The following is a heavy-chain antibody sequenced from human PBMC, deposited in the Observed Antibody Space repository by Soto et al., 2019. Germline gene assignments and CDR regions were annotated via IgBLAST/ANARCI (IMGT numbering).Heavy chain of an antibody. D-gene: IGHD2-2*01. V-gene: IGHV3-23*01. CDR3: AKDRVPARKDVDY. CDR2: ISGSGGST. Sequence: VQLLESGGGLVQPGGSLRLSCAASGFTSSSYAMNWVRQAPGKGLEWVSGISGSGGSTYYADSVKGRFTISRDNSKNTLYLQMDSLRPEDTAVYNCAKDRVPARKDVDYWGQGTLVTVSS. CDR1: GFTSSSYA. J-gene: IGHJ4*02.